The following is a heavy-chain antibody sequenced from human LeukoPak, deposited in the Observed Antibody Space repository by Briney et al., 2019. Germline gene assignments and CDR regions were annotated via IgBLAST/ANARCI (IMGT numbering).Heavy chain of an antibody. Sequence: PSETLSLTCTVSGGSISSSIYYWGWIRQPPGKGLEWIGSIYYSGNTYYNPSLKSRVTISVDTSKNQFSLKLSSVTAAHTAVYYCARRVYSSSSDDYYFDYWGQGTLVTVSS. CDR1: GGSISSSIYY. CDR3: ARRVYSSSSDDYYFDY. CDR2: IYYSGNT. D-gene: IGHD6-6*01. J-gene: IGHJ4*02. V-gene: IGHV4-39*01.